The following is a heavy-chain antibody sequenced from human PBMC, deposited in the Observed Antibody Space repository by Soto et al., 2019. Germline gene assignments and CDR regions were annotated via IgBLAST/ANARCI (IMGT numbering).Heavy chain of an antibody. CDR3: ARVYGDGSLDY. CDR2: ISYSGST. D-gene: IGHD2-2*02. J-gene: IGHJ4*02. Sequence: SETLSLTCTVSGGSISSDSYYWGWIRQSPEKGLEWIAYISYSGSTYYNPTLKSRLTISVDRSKNQFSLKVSSVTAADTAVYYCARVYGDGSLDYWGQGTLVTVSS. CDR1: GGSISSDSYY. V-gene: IGHV4-39*07.